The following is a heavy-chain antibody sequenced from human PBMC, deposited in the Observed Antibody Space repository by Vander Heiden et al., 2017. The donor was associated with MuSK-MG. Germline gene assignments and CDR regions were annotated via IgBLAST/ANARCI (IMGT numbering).Heavy chain of an antibody. CDR2: IYYSGST. J-gene: IGHJ3*02. Sequence: QLQLQESGPGLVKPSETLSLTCIVSGGSISRSSHYWGWIRQPPGKGLEWIGSIYYSGSTYNNPSIESGVTISVDTSKNQFSLKLTSVTAADTAVYYCARQWELIAFDIWGQGTMVTVSS. D-gene: IGHD1-26*01. CDR1: GGSISRSSHY. V-gene: IGHV4-39*01. CDR3: ARQWELIAFDI.